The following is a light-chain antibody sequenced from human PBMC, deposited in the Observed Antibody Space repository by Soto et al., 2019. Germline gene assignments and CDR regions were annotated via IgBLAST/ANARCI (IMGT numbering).Light chain of an antibody. CDR1: QSVSSSY. Sequence: ETVLTQSPGTLSLSPGERATLSCRARQSVSSSYLAWYQQKPGQAPRLLIYVASSRATGIPDRFSGSGSGTDFTLTISRLEPEDFAVYYCQQYGNAPLPFGGGTKVEIK. CDR2: VAS. CDR3: QQYGNAPLP. J-gene: IGKJ4*02. V-gene: IGKV3-20*01.